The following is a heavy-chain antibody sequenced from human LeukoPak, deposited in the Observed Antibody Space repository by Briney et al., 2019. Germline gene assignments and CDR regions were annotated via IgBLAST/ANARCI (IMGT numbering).Heavy chain of an antibody. J-gene: IGHJ4*02. CDR1: GGSFSGYY. D-gene: IGHD3-22*01. CDR3: ARATGGYYLYYFDY. Sequence: KPSETLSLTCAVYGGSFSGYYWSWIRQPPGKGLEWIGEINHSGSTNYNPSLKSRVTISVDTSKNQFSLKLSSVTAADTAVYYCARATGGYYLYYFDYWGQGTLVTVSS. CDR2: INHSGST. V-gene: IGHV4-34*01.